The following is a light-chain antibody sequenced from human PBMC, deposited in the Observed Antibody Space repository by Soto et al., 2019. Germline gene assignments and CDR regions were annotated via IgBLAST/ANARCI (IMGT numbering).Light chain of an antibody. Sequence: EIAMTQSPATLSVSLGERATLSCRASQYISNNLAWYQQRPGQAPSLLIYGASTRATCVPARFSGSGSGTDFLLSISGLQSEDSEVYYCQQYNNWYSITFCQGTRLEIK. J-gene: IGKJ5*01. CDR3: QQYNNWYSIT. CDR1: QYISNN. V-gene: IGKV3-15*01. CDR2: GAS.